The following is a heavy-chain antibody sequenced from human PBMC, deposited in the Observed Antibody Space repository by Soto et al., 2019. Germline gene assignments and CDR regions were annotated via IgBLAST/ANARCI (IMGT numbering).Heavy chain of an antibody. CDR3: ARYDSSGYYWPYYYYGMDL. D-gene: IGHD3-22*01. V-gene: IGHV1-46*01. Sequence: ASVKVSCKASGYTFTSYYMHWVRQAPGQGLEWMGIINPSNSTSYAQKFQGRVTMTRDTSTSTVYMELSSLRSEDTAVYYCARYDSSGYYWPYYYYGMDLWGQGTTVTVSS. CDR1: GYTFTSYY. CDR2: INPSNST. J-gene: IGHJ6*02.